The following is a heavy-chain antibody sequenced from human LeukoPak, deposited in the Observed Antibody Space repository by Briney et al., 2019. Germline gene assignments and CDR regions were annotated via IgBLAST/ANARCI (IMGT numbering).Heavy chain of an antibody. V-gene: IGHV1-2*02. D-gene: IGHD3-10*01. J-gene: IGHJ4*02. CDR2: INPNSGGT. CDR3: ARDTDYGSGTFSFDY. CDR1: GYTLTGYY. Sequence: ASVKVSCKASGYTLTGYYIHWVRQAPGQGLELMGWINPNSGGTNYAQKFKGSFIMTRGTSISTAYMELSRLRSDDTAVYYCARDTDYGSGTFSFDYWGQGTLVTVSS.